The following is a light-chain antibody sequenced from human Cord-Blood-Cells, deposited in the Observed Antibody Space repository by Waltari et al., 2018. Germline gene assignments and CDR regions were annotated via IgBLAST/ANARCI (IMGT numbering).Light chain of an antibody. CDR3: QSADSSGTYVV. J-gene: IGLJ2*01. Sequence: SYELTQPPPVSGAPGQTARITCSGDALPKQYAYWYRQKPGQAPALLVYKDRERPSGIPDRFSGSSSGTPVSLTISGVQAEDEADYYCQSADSSGTYVVFGGGTKLTVL. CDR2: KDR. V-gene: IGLV3-25*03. CDR1: ALPKQY.